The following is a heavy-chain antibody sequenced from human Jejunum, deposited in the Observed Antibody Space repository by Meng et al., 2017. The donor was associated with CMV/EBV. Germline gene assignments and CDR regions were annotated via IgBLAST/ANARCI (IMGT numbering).Heavy chain of an antibody. CDR1: GISVTTNY. CDR3: ARGAMSFES. Sequence: QLGEAGGGMVQPGGSLRLRCAVSGISVTTNYMTWVRQTPGKGLEWVSVIYSGGDKPSYANSVPVRFTISRDISMHTLYPQLTSLRAGDTALYSYARGAMSFESWGQGTLVTVSS. CDR2: IYSGGDKP. J-gene: IGHJ5*01. V-gene: IGHV3-66*01.